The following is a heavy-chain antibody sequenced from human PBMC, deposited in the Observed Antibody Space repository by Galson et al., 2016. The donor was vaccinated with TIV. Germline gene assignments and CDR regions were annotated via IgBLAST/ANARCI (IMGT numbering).Heavy chain of an antibody. D-gene: IGHD3-10*01. CDR1: GLPFSSYN. V-gene: IGHV3-21*01. Sequence: SLRLSCAASGLPFSSYNMNWVRQAPGKGLEWVSSISTSSSFIYYAGSVKGRFTISRDNAKNSLYLQMNSLRAEDTAVYYCARDPPLEYYYGSGSYPYWGQGTLVTVSS. CDR3: ARDPPLEYYYGSGSYPY. CDR2: ISTSSSFI. J-gene: IGHJ4*02.